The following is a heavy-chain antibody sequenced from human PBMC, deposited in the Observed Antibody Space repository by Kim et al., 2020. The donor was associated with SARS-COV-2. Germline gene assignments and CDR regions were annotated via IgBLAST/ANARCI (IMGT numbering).Heavy chain of an antibody. CDR3: AREGQNSSSWYWGWFDP. J-gene: IGHJ5*02. V-gene: IGHV3-21*01. D-gene: IGHD6-13*01. Sequence: GGSLRLSCAASGFTFSSYSMNWVRQAPGKGLEWVSSISSSSSYIYYADSVKGRFTISRDNAKNSLYLQMNSLRAEDTAVYYCAREGQNSSSWYWGWFDPWGQGTLVTVSS. CDR2: ISSSSSYI. CDR1: GFTFSSYS.